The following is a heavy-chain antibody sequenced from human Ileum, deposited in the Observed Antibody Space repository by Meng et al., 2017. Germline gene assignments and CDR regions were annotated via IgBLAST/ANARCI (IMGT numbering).Heavy chain of an antibody. CDR2: TYYRSKWYY. D-gene: IGHD6-19*01. Sequence: QCSGPRLVKHSQTLLRPCVISVDSVSSPTAAWNWFRQSPSRGLEWLGRTYYRSKWYYEYAVSVKSRISVNPDTSKNQFSLQLNSVTPEDTAVYFCARENSGWFFWGQGALVTVSS. J-gene: IGHJ4*02. V-gene: IGHV6-1*01. CDR1: VDSVSSPTAA. CDR3: ARENSGWFF.